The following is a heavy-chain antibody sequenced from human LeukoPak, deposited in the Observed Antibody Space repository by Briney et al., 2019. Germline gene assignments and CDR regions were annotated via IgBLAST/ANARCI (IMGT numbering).Heavy chain of an antibody. Sequence: SSETLSLTCTVSGGSISSSSYYWGWIRQPPGKGLEWIGSIYYSGSTYYNPSPKSRVTISVDTSKNQFSLKLSSVTAADTAVYYCARRGIVGGAFDIWGQGTMVTVSS. D-gene: IGHD1-26*01. V-gene: IGHV4-39*01. CDR3: ARRGIVGGAFDI. CDR1: GGSISSSSYY. J-gene: IGHJ3*02. CDR2: IYYSGST.